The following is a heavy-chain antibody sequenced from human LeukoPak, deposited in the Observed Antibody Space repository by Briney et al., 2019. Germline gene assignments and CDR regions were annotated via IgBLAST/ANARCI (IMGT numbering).Heavy chain of an antibody. J-gene: IGHJ4*02. Sequence: PGGSLRLSCAASGFTFSNYDMSWVRQPPGKGLEWIGSIYYSGSTYYNPSLKSGVTISVDTSKNQFSLKLSSVTAADTAVYYCASLYYYDSSGPDSAPFDYWGQGTLVTVSS. V-gene: IGHV4-38-2*01. CDR2: IYYSGST. CDR1: GFTFSNYD. D-gene: IGHD3-22*01. CDR3: ASLYYYDSSGPDSAPFDY.